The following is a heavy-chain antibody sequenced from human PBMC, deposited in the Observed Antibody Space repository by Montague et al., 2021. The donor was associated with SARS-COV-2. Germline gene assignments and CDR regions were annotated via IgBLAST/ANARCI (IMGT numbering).Heavy chain of an antibody. J-gene: IGHJ4*02. V-gene: IGHV4-34*01. CDR1: GGSFSDYH. CDR2: INHGGST. Sequence: SETLSLTCADYGGSFSDYHWTWIRQSPGEGLERIGQINHGGSTKYNPSLKSRVTISIDTSKKQFSLKLTSVTAADTAVYYCARGAPGYWGQGTLVTVSS. CDR3: ARGAPGY. D-gene: IGHD1-1*01.